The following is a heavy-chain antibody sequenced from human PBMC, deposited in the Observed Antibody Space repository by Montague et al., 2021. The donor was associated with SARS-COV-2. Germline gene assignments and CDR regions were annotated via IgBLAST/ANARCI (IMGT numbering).Heavy chain of an antibody. CDR3: ARDGYSSGWNGLHWFDP. V-gene: IGHV4-61*02. CDR1: IGSISSGSYY. J-gene: IGHJ5*02. D-gene: IGHD6-25*01. CDR2: IYTSGST. Sequence: TLSLTCTVSIGSISSGSYYWSWIRQPAGKGLEWVGRIYTSGSTTYXPSLKSRVTISVDTSKNQFSLKLSSVTAADTAVYYCARDGYSSGWNGLHWFDPWGRGTLVTVSS.